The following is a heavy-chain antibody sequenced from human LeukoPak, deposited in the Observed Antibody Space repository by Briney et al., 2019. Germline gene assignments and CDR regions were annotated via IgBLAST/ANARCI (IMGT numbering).Heavy chain of an antibody. CDR1: GYTFTSYY. CDR2: INPSSGNA. J-gene: IGHJ4*02. CDR3: ARWDENIYGQPQGGSLDY. D-gene: IGHD5-18*01. V-gene: IGHV1-46*01. Sequence: GASVKVSCKASGYTFTSYYMHWVRQAPGQGLEWMGIINPSSGNADYAQTFEGRVTMTRDTSTSTVYMELSSLRSEDTAVYHCARWDENIYGQPQGGSLDYWGQGTLVTVSS.